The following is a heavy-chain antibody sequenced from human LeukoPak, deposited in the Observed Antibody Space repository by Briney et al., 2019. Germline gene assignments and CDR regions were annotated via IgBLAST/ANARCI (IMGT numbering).Heavy chain of an antibody. V-gene: IGHV3-23*01. Sequence: GGSLRLSCAASGFTFSSSAMSWVRQVPGKGLEWVSGISASGGSTYYADSVKGRFTISRDNSKDTLYLQMNSLRAEDTAVYYCASIDYWGQGTLVTVSS. CDR3: ASIDY. J-gene: IGHJ4*02. CDR2: ISASGGST. CDR1: GFTFSSSA.